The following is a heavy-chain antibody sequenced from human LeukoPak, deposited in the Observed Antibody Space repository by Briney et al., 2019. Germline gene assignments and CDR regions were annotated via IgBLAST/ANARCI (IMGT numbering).Heavy chain of an antibody. D-gene: IGHD3-10*01. V-gene: IGHV4-39*01. CDR2: IYYSGST. Sequence: PSETLSLTCTVSGGSISSSSYYWGWIRQPPGKGLEWIGSIYYSGSTYYNPSLKSRVTISVDTSKNQFSLKLSSVTAADTAVYYCAREWRILWFGEFSWDPRFFDYWGQGTLVTVSS. J-gene: IGHJ4*02. CDR1: GGSISSSSYY. CDR3: AREWRILWFGEFSWDPRFFDY.